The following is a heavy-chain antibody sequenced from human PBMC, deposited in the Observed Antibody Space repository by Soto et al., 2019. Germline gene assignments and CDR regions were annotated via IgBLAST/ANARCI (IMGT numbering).Heavy chain of an antibody. D-gene: IGHD5-18*01. CDR2: IYYSGST. V-gene: IGHV4-30-4*01. J-gene: IGHJ5*02. CDR3: ARGVSQLRLVVARFDP. Sequence: PSETLSLTCTVSGGSISSGDYYWSWIRQPPGKGLEWIGYIYYSGSTYYNPSLKSRVTISVDTSKNQFSLKLSSVTAADTAVYYCARGVSQLRLVVARFDPWGQGTLVTVSS. CDR1: GGSISSGDYY.